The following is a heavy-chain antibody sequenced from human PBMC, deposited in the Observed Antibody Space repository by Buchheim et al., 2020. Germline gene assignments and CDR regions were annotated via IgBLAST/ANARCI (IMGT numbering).Heavy chain of an antibody. Sequence: EVQLVESGGGLVQPGGALRLSCAASGFTFSSYEMNWVRQAPGKGLEWVSYVNSGGGTKYYSNSVKGRFTISRDNAKKSLYLQMNSLRAEDTAVYYCARVEGYYGSGVFDYWGQGTL. CDR1: GFTFSSYE. CDR3: ARVEGYYGSGVFDY. D-gene: IGHD3-10*01. V-gene: IGHV3-48*03. J-gene: IGHJ4*02. CDR2: VNSGGGTK.